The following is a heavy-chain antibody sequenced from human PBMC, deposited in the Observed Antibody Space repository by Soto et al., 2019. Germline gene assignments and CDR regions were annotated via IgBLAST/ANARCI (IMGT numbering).Heavy chain of an antibody. CDR1: GFTVSSNY. Sequence: EVQLVESGGGLVQPGGSLRLSCAASGFTVSSNYMSXVXXXXXXXXXWVSVIYSGGTTYYADSVKGRFTISRDNSKNTXXXXXXXXXXXXXXXXXXXXXGDSSXXRGWFDPWGQGTLVTVSS. D-gene: IGHD3-22*01. CDR3: XXXGDSSXXRGWFDP. CDR2: IYSGGTT. V-gene: IGHV3-66*01. J-gene: IGHJ5*02.